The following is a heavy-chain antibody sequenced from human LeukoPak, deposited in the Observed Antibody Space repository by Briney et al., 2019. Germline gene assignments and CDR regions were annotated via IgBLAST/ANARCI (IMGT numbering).Heavy chain of an antibody. V-gene: IGHV4-34*01. D-gene: IGHD6-13*01. CDR1: GGSFSGHY. J-gene: IGHJ4*02. CDR2: IYYSGST. CDR3: ARSPTGYSSSWYGATTWYYFDY. Sequence: PSETLSLTCAVYGGSFSGHYWSWIRQPPGKGLEWIGSIYYSGSTYYNPSLKGRVTISVDTSKNQFSLKLSSVTAADTAVYYCARSPTGYSSSWYGATTWYYFDYWGQGTLVTVSS.